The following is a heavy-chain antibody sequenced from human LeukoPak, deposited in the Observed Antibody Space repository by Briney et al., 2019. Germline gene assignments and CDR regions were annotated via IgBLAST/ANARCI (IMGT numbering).Heavy chain of an antibody. J-gene: IGHJ4*02. Sequence: PSETLSLTCTVSGYSISSGYYWGWIRQPPGKGLEWIGSIYHSGSTYYNPSLKSRVTISVDTSKNQFSLKLSSVTAADTAVYYCARDKGGYSYATLFDYWGQGTLVTVSS. V-gene: IGHV4-38-2*02. CDR1: GYSISSGYY. CDR3: ARDKGGYSYATLFDY. D-gene: IGHD5-18*01. CDR2: IYHSGST.